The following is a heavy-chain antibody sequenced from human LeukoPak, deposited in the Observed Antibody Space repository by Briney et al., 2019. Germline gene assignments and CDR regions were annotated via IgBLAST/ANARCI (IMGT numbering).Heavy chain of an antibody. CDR2: IWYDGSNK. V-gene: IGHV3-33*01. D-gene: IGHD3-3*01. CDR3: ARDRCSDFWSGYSTPDY. CDR1: GFTFSGYG. J-gene: IGHJ4*02. Sequence: GGSLRLSCAASGFTFSGYGMHWVREAPGKGLGWVAVIWYDGSNKYYADSVKVRFTIYRDNSKNTFDLQMNTLRAEHTAVYYCARDRCSDFWSGYSTPDYWGQGTLVTVSS.